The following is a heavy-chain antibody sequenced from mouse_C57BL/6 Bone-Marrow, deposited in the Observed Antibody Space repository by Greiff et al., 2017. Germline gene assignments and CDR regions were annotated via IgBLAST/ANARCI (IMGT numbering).Heavy chain of an antibody. CDR2: ISNLAYSI. V-gene: IGHV5-15*01. J-gene: IGHJ1*03. Sequence: EVQLQQSGGGLVQPGGSLKLSCAASGFTFSDYGMAWVRQAPRKGPEWVAFISNLAYSIYYADTVTGRFTISRGNAKNTLYLEMSSLRSEDTAMYYCARQQSYDWYFDVWGTGTTVTVAS. CDR3: ARQQSYDWYFDV. CDR1: GFTFSDYG. D-gene: IGHD2-12*01.